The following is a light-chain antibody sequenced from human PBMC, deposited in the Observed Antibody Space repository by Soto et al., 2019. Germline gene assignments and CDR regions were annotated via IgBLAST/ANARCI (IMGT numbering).Light chain of an antibody. CDR3: SSHGGANNFYV. J-gene: IGLJ1*01. CDR1: SSDVGGYNY. CDR2: DVS. V-gene: IGLV2-11*01. Sequence: QSALTQPRSVSGSPGQSVTISCTGTSSDVGGYNYVSWYQQHPGKAPKLMIYDVSKRPSGVPDRFSGSKSGNTASLTISGLQAEDEADYYCSSHGGANNFYVFGTRTKVTVL.